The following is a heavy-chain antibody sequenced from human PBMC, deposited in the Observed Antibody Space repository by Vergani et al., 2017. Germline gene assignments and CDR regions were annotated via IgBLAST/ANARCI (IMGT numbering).Heavy chain of an antibody. J-gene: IGHJ3*02. D-gene: IGHD6-13*01. V-gene: IGHV3-53*01. CDR2: IYSGGST. Sequence: EVQLVESGGGLIQPGGSLRLSCAASGFTVSRNYMSWVRQAPGKGLEWVSVIYSGGSTYYAESVKGRFTISRDNSKNTLYLPMNSLRAEDTAVYYCARDSGGSSWYLPGGIPGHDAFDIWGQGTMVTVSS. CDR3: ARDSGGSSWYLPGGIPGHDAFDI. CDR1: GFTVSRNY.